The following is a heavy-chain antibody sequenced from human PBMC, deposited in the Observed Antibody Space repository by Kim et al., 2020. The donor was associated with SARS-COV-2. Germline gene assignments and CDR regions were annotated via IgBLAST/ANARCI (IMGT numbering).Heavy chain of an antibody. V-gene: IGHV4-38-2*02. Sequence: SETLSLTCTVSGYSISSGYYWGWIRQPPGKGLEWIGSIYHSGSTYYNPSLKSRVTISVDTSKNQFSLKLSSVTAADTAVYYCARCEIPRRAGCAFDIWGQGTMVTVSS. CDR1: GYSISSGYY. CDR2: IYHSGST. J-gene: IGHJ3*02. D-gene: IGHD2-2*02. CDR3: ARCEIPRRAGCAFDI.